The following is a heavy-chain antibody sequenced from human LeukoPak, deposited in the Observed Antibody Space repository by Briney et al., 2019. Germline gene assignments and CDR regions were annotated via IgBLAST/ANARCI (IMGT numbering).Heavy chain of an antibody. Sequence: GGSLRLSCAASGFTVSSNYMSWVRQAPGKGLEWVSVIHSDGATHYADSVKGRVTISRDTSKNTLYLQMNSLRAEDTAVYYGASTSIIRGYDHDQYYWGQGTLVTVSS. J-gene: IGHJ4*02. D-gene: IGHD5-12*01. CDR2: IHSDGAT. CDR3: ASTSIIRGYDHDQYY. V-gene: IGHV3-53*01. CDR1: GFTVSSNY.